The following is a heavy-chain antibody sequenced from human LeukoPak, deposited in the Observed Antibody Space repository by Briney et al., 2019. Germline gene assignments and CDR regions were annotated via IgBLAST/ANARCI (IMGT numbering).Heavy chain of an antibody. J-gene: IGHJ4*02. CDR3: ARDRHQLLFNPLDY. V-gene: IGHV3-11*04. D-gene: IGHD2-2*01. CDR1: GFTFSDYY. CDR2: ISSSGSTI. Sequence: GWSLRLSCAASGFTFSDYYMSWIRQAPGKGLEWVSYISSSGSTIYYADSVKGRFTISRDNAKNSLYLQMNSLRAEDTAVYYCARDRHQLLFNPLDYWGQGTLVTVSS.